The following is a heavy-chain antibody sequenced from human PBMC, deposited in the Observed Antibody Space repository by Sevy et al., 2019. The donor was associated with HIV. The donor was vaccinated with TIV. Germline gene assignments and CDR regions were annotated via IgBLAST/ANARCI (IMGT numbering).Heavy chain of an antibody. V-gene: IGHV3-49*03. J-gene: IGHJ4*02. Sequence: GGSLRLSCTTSGFTFDDYAMTWFRQPPGKGLEWVAFITRNSYEAYGGTTDYAPSVKGRLIISRDDSKSIAYLQMNSLKTEDTAFYYCTRGLATADTPEYYFDYWGQGTLVTVSS. CDR2: ITRNSYEAYGGTT. CDR3: TRGLATADTPEYYFDY. D-gene: IGHD5-12*01. CDR1: GFTFDDYA.